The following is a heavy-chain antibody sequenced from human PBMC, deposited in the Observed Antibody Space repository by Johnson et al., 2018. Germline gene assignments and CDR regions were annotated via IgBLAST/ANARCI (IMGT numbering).Heavy chain of an antibody. CDR3: GGRLGYCSGGSCSLHDAFDI. CDR1: GYTFTSYD. CDR2: MNPNSGNT. Sequence: VQLLESGAEVKKPGASVKVSCKASGYTFTSYDINWVRQATGQGLEWMGWMNPNSGNTGDAQKFKGRVTMTRNTSIRTAYMELSSLRPEDTAVDYGGGRLGYCSGGSCSLHDAFDIWGQGTMVSVSS. J-gene: IGHJ3*02. D-gene: IGHD2-15*01. V-gene: IGHV1-8*01.